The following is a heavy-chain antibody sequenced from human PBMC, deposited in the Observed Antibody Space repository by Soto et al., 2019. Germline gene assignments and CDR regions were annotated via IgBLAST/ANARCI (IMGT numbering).Heavy chain of an antibody. CDR1: GDGVSDNSAA. D-gene: IGHD6-19*01. CDR2: TYYRSKWYN. J-gene: IGHJ4*02. Sequence: PSQTLSLTCAISGDGVSDNSAAWNWIRQSPSRGLEWLGRTYYRSKWYNDYAPSVKSRITINPDTSKNQFSLQLTSVTPEDTAVYYCARAPFGSGWYVYYFDQWGQGSPVTVSS. CDR3: ARAPFGSGWYVYYFDQ. V-gene: IGHV6-1*01.